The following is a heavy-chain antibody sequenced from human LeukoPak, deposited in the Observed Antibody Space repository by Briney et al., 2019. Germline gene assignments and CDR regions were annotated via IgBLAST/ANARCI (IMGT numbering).Heavy chain of an antibody. Sequence: PGGSLRLSCTASGFTFSGAWMTWVRQAPGKGLEWVANIKQDGSEKYYVDSVKCRFTISRDNAKNSLYLQMNSLRAEDTAVYYCAREVDDSSGYYLYWYFDLWGRGTLVTVSS. CDR3: AREVDDSSGYYLYWYFDL. CDR2: IKQDGSEK. V-gene: IGHV3-7*01. CDR1: GFTFSGAW. D-gene: IGHD3-22*01. J-gene: IGHJ2*01.